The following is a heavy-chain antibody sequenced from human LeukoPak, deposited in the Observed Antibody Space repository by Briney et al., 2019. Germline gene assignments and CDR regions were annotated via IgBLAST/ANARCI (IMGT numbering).Heavy chain of an antibody. V-gene: IGHV5-51*01. CDR1: GYIFTNYF. CDR3: ARRGDYYDSSGYYYIIDY. Sequence: GESLKISCQTSGYIFTNYFIGWVRQMPGKGLECMGIIYPGDSDTRYSPSFQGQVTISADKSISTAYLQWSSLKASDTAMYYCARRGDYYDSSGYYYIIDYWGQGTLVTVSS. J-gene: IGHJ4*02. D-gene: IGHD3-22*01. CDR2: IYPGDSDT.